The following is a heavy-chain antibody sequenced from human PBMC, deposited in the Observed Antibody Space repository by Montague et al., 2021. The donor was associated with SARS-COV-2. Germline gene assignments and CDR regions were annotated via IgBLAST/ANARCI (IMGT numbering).Heavy chain of an antibody. Sequence: SLRLSCAASGFTLGYTWLPWVRQAPGKGLVWISHINGDATTTKYADSGKGRFTISRDNAKSALYLQLDSLRAEDTAVYYCVKDRGTPDAFDMWGQGTMVTVSS. CDR2: INGDATTT. V-gene: IGHV3-74*03. D-gene: IGHD3-10*01. CDR1: GFTLGYTW. CDR3: VKDRGTPDAFDM. J-gene: IGHJ3*02.